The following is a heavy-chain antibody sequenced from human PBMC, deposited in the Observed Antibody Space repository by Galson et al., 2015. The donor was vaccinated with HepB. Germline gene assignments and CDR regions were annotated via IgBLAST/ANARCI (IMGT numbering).Heavy chain of an antibody. Sequence: SLRLSCAASGFIFNGYSMNWVRQAPGKGLEWVASVTSNSVYTYYADSVKGRFTISGDNAKNTLSLQMNSLRAEDTGVYYCARASYCSSSSCYLGYWGQGALVTASS. CDR2: VTSNSVYT. D-gene: IGHD2-2*01. CDR3: ARASYCSSSSCYLGY. J-gene: IGHJ4*02. CDR1: GFIFNGYS. V-gene: IGHV3-21*01.